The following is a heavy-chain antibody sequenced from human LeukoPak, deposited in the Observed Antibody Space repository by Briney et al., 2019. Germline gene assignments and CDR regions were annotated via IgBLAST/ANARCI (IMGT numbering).Heavy chain of an antibody. J-gene: IGHJ3*02. Sequence: GGSLRLSCAASGFTFSSYWMHWARQAPGKGLVWVSRINSDGSSTSYADSVKGRFTISRDNSKNTLYLQMNSLRAEDTAVYYCARERYFDWLGAFDIWGQGTMVTVSS. CDR1: GFTFSSYW. D-gene: IGHD3-9*01. CDR3: ARERYFDWLGAFDI. CDR2: INSDGSST. V-gene: IGHV3-74*01.